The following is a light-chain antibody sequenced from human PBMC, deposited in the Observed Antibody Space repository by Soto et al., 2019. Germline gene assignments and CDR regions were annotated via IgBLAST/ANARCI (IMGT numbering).Light chain of an antibody. V-gene: IGKV1-5*01. CDR2: DAS. J-gene: IGKJ2*01. CDR1: QSIQTW. Sequence: DIQMTQSPSTLSASVGDRVTISCRASQSIQTWLAWYQQRPGKAPNLLIFDASDLASGVSSRFSGSGSEAEFTLTISSLQADDFATYYCQQYESYPYTFGRGTRLEIK. CDR3: QQYESYPYT.